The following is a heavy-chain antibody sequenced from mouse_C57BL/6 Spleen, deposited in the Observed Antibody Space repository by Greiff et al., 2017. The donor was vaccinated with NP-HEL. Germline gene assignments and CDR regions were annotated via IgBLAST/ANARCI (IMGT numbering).Heavy chain of an antibody. J-gene: IGHJ2*01. D-gene: IGHD1-1*01. CDR3: ARYGSSSVDY. V-gene: IGHV1-69*01. CDR1: GYTFTSYW. CDR2: IDPSDSYT. Sequence: QVQLQQPGAELVMPGASVKLSCKASGYTFTSYWMHWVKQRPGQGLEWIGEIDPSDSYTNYNQKFKGKSTLTVDKSPSTAYMQLSSLTSEDSAVYYCARYGSSSVDYWGQGTTLTVSS.